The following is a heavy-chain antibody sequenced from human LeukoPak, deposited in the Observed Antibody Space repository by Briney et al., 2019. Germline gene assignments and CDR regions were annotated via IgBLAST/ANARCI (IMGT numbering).Heavy chain of an antibody. D-gene: IGHD5-24*01. CDR2: IESGGET. V-gene: IGHV3-48*04. Sequence: SGGSLRLSCAATGFTFRIYGMSWVRQAPGKGPEWVSYIESGGETIYADSAKGRFTMSRDNPKHTLCLQMSSLRAEDTAVYYCARNTRNGYDYWGRGTLVSVSS. CDR1: GFTFRIYG. CDR3: ARNTRNGYDY. J-gene: IGHJ4*02.